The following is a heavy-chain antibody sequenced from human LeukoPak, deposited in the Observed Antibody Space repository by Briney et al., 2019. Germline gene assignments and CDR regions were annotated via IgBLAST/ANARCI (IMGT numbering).Heavy chain of an antibody. CDR1: GYTITDYY. V-gene: IGHV1-2*02. D-gene: IGHD3-10*01. CDR2: INPNSGGT. Sequence: ASVKVSCKPSGYTITDYYIHWVRQAPGQGLAWMGWINPNSGGTNYAQKFEGRVTMTTDTSINTAYMELSSLTSDDTAVYFCARAHYLRLYFFDYWGQGTLVTVSS. J-gene: IGHJ4*02. CDR3: ARAHYLRLYFFDY.